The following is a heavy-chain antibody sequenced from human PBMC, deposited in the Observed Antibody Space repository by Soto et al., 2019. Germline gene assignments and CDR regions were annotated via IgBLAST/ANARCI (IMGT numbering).Heavy chain of an antibody. CDR1: GGTFSSYA. J-gene: IGHJ3*02. CDR2: IIPIFGTA. D-gene: IGHD1-1*01. Sequence: SVKVSCKASGGTFSSYAISWVRQAPGQGLEWMGGIIPIFGTANYAQKFQGRVTITADESTSTAYMELSSLRSEDTAVYYCARQSHFGTFAFDIWGQGTMVTVSS. CDR3: ARQSHFGTFAFDI. V-gene: IGHV1-69*13.